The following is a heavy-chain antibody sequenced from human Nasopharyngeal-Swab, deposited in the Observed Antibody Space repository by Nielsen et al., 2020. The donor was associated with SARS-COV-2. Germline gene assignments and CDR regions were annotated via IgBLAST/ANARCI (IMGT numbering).Heavy chain of an antibody. D-gene: IGHD4-23*01. CDR3: ARPVTPFAFDI. V-gene: IGHV4-38-2*02. CDR2: IYLSGST. J-gene: IGHJ3*02. CDR1: GYSISSGYF. Sequence: SETLSLTCTVSGYSISSGYFWGWIRQPPGKGLEWIGSIYLSGSTYYNPSLKSRITISVDTSKNQFSLKLSSVTAADTAVYYCARPVTPFAFDIWGQGTMVTVSS.